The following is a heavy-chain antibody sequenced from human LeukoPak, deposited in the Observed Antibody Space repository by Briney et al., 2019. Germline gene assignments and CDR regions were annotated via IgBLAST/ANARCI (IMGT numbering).Heavy chain of an antibody. CDR1: SGSISSGSYY. V-gene: IGHV4-61*02. CDR2: IYTSGST. Sequence: PSETLSLTCTVSSGSISSGSYYWSWIRQPAGKGLEWIGRIYTSGSTNYNPSLKSRVTMSVDTSKNQFSLKLSSVTAADTAVYYYAGDLRYSSSNQGDYWGQGTLVTVSS. CDR3: AGDLRYSSSNQGDY. D-gene: IGHD6-13*01. J-gene: IGHJ4*02.